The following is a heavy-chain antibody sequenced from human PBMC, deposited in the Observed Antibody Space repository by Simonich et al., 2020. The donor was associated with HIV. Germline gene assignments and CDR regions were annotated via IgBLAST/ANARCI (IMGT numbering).Heavy chain of an antibody. J-gene: IGHJ4*02. V-gene: IGHV4-34*01. D-gene: IGHD7-27*01. CDR3: ARGRSPPRTGVLDS. CDR1: GGSFNGYY. CDR2: INHSGIT. Sequence: QVQLQQWGAGLLKPSETLSLTCAVYGGSFNGYYWSWIRQSPERGLKWIGEINHSGITNYNPALMGRVTISVDTSKNQFSLKMRSLLAADTAVYYCARGRSPPRTGVLDSWGQGTQVIVSS.